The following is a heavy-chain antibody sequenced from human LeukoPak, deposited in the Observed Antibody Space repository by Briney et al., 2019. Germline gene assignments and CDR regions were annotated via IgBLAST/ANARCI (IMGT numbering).Heavy chain of an antibody. J-gene: IGHJ4*02. CDR2: INKDGCVT. Sequence: GGSLRLSCAASRFTFSSSWIHWVRQAPGKGLVWVSRINKDGCVTDYAESVKGRFSISRDNAKNTLYLQMNSLRVEDTAIYYCVKVRGRARVGYFDYWGQGTLVTVSS. D-gene: IGHD1-26*01. CDR1: RFTFSSSW. CDR3: VKVRGRARVGYFDY. V-gene: IGHV3-74*01.